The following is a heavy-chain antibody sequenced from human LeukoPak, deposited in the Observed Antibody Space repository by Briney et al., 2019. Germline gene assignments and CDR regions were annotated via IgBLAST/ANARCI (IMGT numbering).Heavy chain of an antibody. CDR2: INPNTGGT. D-gene: IGHD6-19*01. J-gene: IGHJ4*02. CDR1: GYSFTGFY. Sequence: ASVKVSCKASGYSFTGFYMHWVRQAPGQGLEWMGQINPNTGGTNYAQKFQGRVPVTRHTSISTAYMEVSRLTSDDTAVYYCAREGLSGWFDYWGQGTLVTVSS. V-gene: IGHV1-2*06. CDR3: AREGLSGWFDY.